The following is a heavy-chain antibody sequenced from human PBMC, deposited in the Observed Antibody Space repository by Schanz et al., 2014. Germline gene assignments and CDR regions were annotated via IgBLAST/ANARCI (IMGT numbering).Heavy chain of an antibody. J-gene: IGHJ4*02. D-gene: IGHD4-4*01. CDR2: ISYDGRSK. CDR1: GFRIRRYG. V-gene: IGHV3-30*19. CDR3: ASADYTNYFDY. Sequence: QVQLVESGGGVVQPGGSRRLSCAASGFRIRRYGMYWVRQAPGKGLEWVAVISYDGRSKDYADSVKGRFTISRDNSKNTVFLQMNSLRGEDTAVYYCASADYTNYFDYWGQGTLVTVSS.